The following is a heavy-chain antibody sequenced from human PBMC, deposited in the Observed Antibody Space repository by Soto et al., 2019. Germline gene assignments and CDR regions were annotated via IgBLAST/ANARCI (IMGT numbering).Heavy chain of an antibody. CDR1: GDSISSGGYY. Sequence: QVQLQQSGPGLVKPSQTLSLTCTVSGDSISSGGYYWTCVRQRPGKGLEWIGYIRYSESTHYNPSLKSRVIVSIDTSKNQFSLRLSSVTAADTAVYFCTRGAWGYAFDVWGQGTMVTVSS. V-gene: IGHV4-31*03. J-gene: IGHJ3*01. D-gene: IGHD3-16*01. CDR3: TRGAWGYAFDV. CDR2: IRYSEST.